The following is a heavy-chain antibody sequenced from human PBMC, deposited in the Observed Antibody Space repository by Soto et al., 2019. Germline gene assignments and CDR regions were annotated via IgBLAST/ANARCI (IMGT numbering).Heavy chain of an antibody. J-gene: IGHJ6*02. Sequence: GGSLILSCAASGFTVSSNYMSWVRQAPGKGLEWVSVIYSGGSTYYADSVKGRFTISRDNSKNTLYLQMNSLRAEDTAVYYCARVEQPYINYYYYGMDVWGQGTTVTVSS. V-gene: IGHV3-53*01. CDR1: GFTVSSNY. CDR2: IYSGGST. CDR3: ARVEQPYINYYYYGMDV. D-gene: IGHD6-13*01.